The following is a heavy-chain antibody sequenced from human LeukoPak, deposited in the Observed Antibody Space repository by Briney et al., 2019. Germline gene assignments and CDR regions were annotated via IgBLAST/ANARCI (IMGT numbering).Heavy chain of an antibody. D-gene: IGHD4-11*01. CDR1: GFTFSDYT. V-gene: IGHV3-21*01. CDR3: AREAYSHYGFDY. Sequence: GGSLRLSCAASGFTFSDYTMNWVRQAPGKGLEWVSSLSSTGLYVYYADSVRGRLTISRDNANNSLFLQMSSLRAEDTAVYYCAREAYSHYGFDYWGQGTLVTVSS. CDR2: LSSTGLYV. J-gene: IGHJ4*02.